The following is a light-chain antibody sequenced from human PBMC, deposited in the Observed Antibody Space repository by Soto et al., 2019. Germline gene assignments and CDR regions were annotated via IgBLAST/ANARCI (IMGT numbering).Light chain of an antibody. V-gene: IGKV1-39*01. CDR3: QPSYSAPYN. Sequence: DIHMTQSPSSLSASVGDGVTITCRASQSIGRYLNWYQQRPGRTPSLLIYGASILQSGVPSRFSGSGSGTAFTLTITSMQPEDFGTYYCQPSYSAPYNVGQGTKMNIK. CDR1: QSIGRY. CDR2: GAS. J-gene: IGKJ2*01.